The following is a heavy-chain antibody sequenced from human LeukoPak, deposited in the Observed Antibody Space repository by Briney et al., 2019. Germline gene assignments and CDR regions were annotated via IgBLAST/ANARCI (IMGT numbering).Heavy chain of an antibody. V-gene: IGHV3-11*04. CDR1: GFTFSDSY. CDR2: ISGSGHDI. J-gene: IGHJ4*02. D-gene: IGHD6-13*01. Sequence: PGGSLRLSCAASGFTFSDSYMSWIRQAPGKGLEYLSYISGSGHDIMYADSVRGRFTISRDNARNSLYLQMNSLRAEDTAVYYCARTLPKKSSWRPFGYWGQGTLVTVSS. CDR3: ARTLPKKSSWRPFGY.